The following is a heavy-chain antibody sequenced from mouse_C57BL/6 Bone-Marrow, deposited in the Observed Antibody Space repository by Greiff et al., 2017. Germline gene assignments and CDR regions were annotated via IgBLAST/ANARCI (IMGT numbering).Heavy chain of an antibody. D-gene: IGHD2-3*01. Sequence: VQLQQSGPGLVQPSQSLSITCTVSGFSLTSYGVHWVSQSPGKGLEWLGVIWSGGSTDYNSAFISRLSISKDNSNSQVFFKMSSLQADDTAIYYCASLPSDGYYVDFDVWGTGTTVTVSS. V-gene: IGHV2-2*01. J-gene: IGHJ1*03. CDR1: GFSLTSYG. CDR2: IWSGGST. CDR3: ASLPSDGYYVDFDV.